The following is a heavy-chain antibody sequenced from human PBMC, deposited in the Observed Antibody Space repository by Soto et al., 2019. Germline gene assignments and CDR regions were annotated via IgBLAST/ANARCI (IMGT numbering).Heavy chain of an antibody. D-gene: IGHD4-17*01. V-gene: IGHV2-26*01. CDR1: GFSLTTGKMG. J-gene: IGHJ6*02. CDR2: IFSDNER. Sequence: SGPTLVNPTQTLTLTCTFSGFSLTTGKMGVSWIRQPPGKALEWLAHIFSDNERSYSTSLQGRLTISKDTSGSQVVLSMTNVDPVDTATYYCARMNVDSYQFYYAMDVWGQGTTVTVSS. CDR3: ARMNVDSYQFYYAMDV.